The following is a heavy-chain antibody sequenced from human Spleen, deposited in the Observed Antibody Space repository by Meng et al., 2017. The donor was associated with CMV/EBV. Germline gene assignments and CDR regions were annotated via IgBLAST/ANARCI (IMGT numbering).Heavy chain of an antibody. D-gene: IGHD3-10*01. CDR2: IYYSGST. V-gene: IGHV4-39*07. J-gene: IGHJ2*01. Sequence: TVSRGSFSSSSYYWGWIPQPPGKGLEWIGSIYYSGSTYYNPSLKSRVTISVDTSKNQFSLQLSSVTAADTAVSYCATRAQADWYFDLWGRGTLVTVSS. CDR1: RGSFSSSSYY. CDR3: ATRAQADWYFDL.